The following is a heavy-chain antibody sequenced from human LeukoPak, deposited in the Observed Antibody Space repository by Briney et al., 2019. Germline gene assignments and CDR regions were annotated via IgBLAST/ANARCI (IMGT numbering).Heavy chain of an antibody. V-gene: IGHV3-48*03. CDR2: ISESGSAI. CDR1: GFTFSSYE. J-gene: IGHJ4*02. Sequence: PGGSLRLSCAASGFTFSSYEMNWVRLAPGKGLEWVSYISESGSAIYYADSVKGRFTISRDNAKNSLYLQMNSLRAEDTALCFCARVGVFSSSWLLYWGQGTLVTVSS. CDR3: ARVGVFSSSWLLY. D-gene: IGHD6-13*01.